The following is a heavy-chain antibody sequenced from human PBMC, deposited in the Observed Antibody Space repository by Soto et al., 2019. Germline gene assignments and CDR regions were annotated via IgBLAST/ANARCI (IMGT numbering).Heavy chain of an antibody. CDR2: ISAGGDGT. J-gene: IGHJ4*02. Sequence: EVQLLESGGDLVQPGGSLRLSCAASGFSFRSYAMGWVRQAPGKGLNWVSSISAGGDGTYYADSVKGRFTISRDNSKNTVYLQMTSLRADDTAVYYCADGGRYPYYSGPGTLVTVSS. D-gene: IGHD1-26*01. CDR1: GFSFRSYA. CDR3: ADGGRYPYY. V-gene: IGHV3-23*01.